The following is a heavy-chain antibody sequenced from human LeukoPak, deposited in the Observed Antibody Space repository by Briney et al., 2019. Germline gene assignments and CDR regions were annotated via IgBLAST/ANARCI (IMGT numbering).Heavy chain of an antibody. J-gene: IGHJ4*02. D-gene: IGHD3-22*01. Sequence: GGSLRLSCAASGFTFSSYGMHWVRQAPGKGLEWEAVIWYDGSNKYYADSVKGRFTISRDNSKNTLYLQMNSLRAEDTAVYYCVTMIESFDYWGQGTLVTVSS. CDR3: VTMIESFDY. V-gene: IGHV3-33*01. CDR2: IWYDGSNK. CDR1: GFTFSSYG.